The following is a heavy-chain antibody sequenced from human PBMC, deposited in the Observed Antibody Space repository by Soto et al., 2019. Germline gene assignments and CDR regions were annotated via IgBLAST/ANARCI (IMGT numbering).Heavy chain of an antibody. J-gene: IGHJ4*02. V-gene: IGHV2-5*02. CDR3: ARKGPEAWPLDF. Sequence: QITLKESGPTLVKPTQTLTLTCTFSGFSLSTRGVGVGWIRQPPGKALEWLAVIYWDDAKKYSPSLQNRVTITKHNSKNPVVLTDTNMRPMDTGTYSCARKGPEAWPLDFWGQGTLVTVSS. CDR2: IYWDDAK. CDR1: GFSLSTRGVG.